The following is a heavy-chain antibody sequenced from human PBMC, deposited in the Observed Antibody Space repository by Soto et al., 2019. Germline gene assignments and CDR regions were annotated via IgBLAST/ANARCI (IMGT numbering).Heavy chain of an antibody. CDR2: ISGHNGNK. CDR3: ARAFGQQLFDY. V-gene: IGHV1-18*01. Sequence: QVQLVQSGAEVKKPGASVKVSCKASGYTFTSYGISWVRQAPGQGLEWMGWISGHNGNKKYAQKLQGRVSMTTDTTTSTAYMELRRLRSDDTGVYYCARAFGQQLFDYWGQGTLVTVSS. CDR1: GYTFTSYG. D-gene: IGHD6-13*01. J-gene: IGHJ4*02.